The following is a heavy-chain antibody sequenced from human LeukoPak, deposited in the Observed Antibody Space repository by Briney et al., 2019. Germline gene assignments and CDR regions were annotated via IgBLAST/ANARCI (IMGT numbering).Heavy chain of an antibody. Sequence: PSETLSLTCTVSGYSISSGYYWGWIRQPPGKGLEWIGSIYYSGSTYYNPSLKSRVTISVDTSKNQFSLKLSSVTAADTAVYYCATSVGSGSYHIFDAFDIWGQGTMVIVSS. J-gene: IGHJ3*02. V-gene: IGHV4-38-2*02. CDR1: GYSISSGYY. D-gene: IGHD1-26*01. CDR2: IYYSGST. CDR3: ATSVGSGSYHIFDAFDI.